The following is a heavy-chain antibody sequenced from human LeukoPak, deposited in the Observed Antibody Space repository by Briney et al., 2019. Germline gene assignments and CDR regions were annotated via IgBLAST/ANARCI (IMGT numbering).Heavy chain of an antibody. CDR2: VTASGTLK. CDR1: GFTFSGYS. Sequence: GGSLRLSCAASGFTFSGYSMNWVRQAPGKGLEWVSSVTASGTLKYYADSVAGRFTISRDSAQNSVSLQMNSLKAEDTAVYYYARGTGNSFDRWGQGILVTVSS. D-gene: IGHD3-9*01. CDR3: ARGTGNSFDR. J-gene: IGHJ4*02. V-gene: IGHV3-21*01.